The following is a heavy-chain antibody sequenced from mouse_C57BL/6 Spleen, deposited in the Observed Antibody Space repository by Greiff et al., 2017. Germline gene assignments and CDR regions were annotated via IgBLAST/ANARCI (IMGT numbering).Heavy chain of an antibody. D-gene: IGHD2-12*01. CDR1: GYAFSSSW. CDR2: IYPGDGDT. J-gene: IGHJ2*01. CDR3: ARRSYSRLDY. V-gene: IGHV1-82*01. Sequence: VQLQQSGPELVKPGASVKISCKASGYAFSSSWMNWVKQRPGKGLEWIGRIYPGDGDTNYNGKFKGKATLTADKSSSTAYMQLSSLTSKDSAVYFCARRSYSRLDYWGQGTTLTVSS.